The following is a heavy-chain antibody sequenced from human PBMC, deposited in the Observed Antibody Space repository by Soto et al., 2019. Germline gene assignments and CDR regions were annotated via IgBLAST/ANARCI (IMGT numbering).Heavy chain of an antibody. J-gene: IGHJ4*02. Sequence: QLQLQESGSGLVKPSQTLSLTCAVSGGSISSGGYSWSWIRQPPGKGLEWIGYIYHSGSTYYNPSLNSRVTISLDRSKKQFSLNLSSVTAAETAVYYCARGMTTVTTLDYWGQGTLGTVSS. CDR2: IYHSGST. V-gene: IGHV4-30-2*01. D-gene: IGHD4-17*01. CDR1: GGSISSGGYS. CDR3: ARGMTTVTTLDY.